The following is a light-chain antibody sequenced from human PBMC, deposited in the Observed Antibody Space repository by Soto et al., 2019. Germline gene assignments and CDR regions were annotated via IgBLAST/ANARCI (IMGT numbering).Light chain of an antibody. J-gene: IGLJ3*02. CDR3: SSFTSSSTWV. V-gene: IGLV2-14*01. Sequence: QSVLTQPASVSGSPGQSITISCTGTSSDVGGYNYVSWYQQHPGKAPKFMIYEVSNRPSGVSSRFSGSKSANTASLTISGLQAEDEADYYCSSFTSSSTWVFGGGTKVTVL. CDR2: EVS. CDR1: SSDVGGYNY.